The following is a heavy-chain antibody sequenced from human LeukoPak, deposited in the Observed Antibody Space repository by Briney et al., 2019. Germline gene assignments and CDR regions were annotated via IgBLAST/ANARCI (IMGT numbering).Heavy chain of an antibody. J-gene: IGHJ3*02. D-gene: IGHD2-2*02. Sequence: RASVKVSCKASGYSFTNYYMHWVRQAPGQGLEWMGIINPSGGSTSYTQKFQGRVTMTRDMSTSTVYMELSSLRSDDTAVYYCAIEFATVVVSAVISAFDIWGQGTMVTVSS. CDR1: GYSFTNYY. CDR3: AIEFATVVVSAVISAFDI. V-gene: IGHV1-46*01. CDR2: INPSGGST.